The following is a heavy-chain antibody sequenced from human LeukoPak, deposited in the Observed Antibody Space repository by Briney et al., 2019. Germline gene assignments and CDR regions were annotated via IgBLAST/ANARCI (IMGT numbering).Heavy chain of an antibody. D-gene: IGHD6-13*01. Sequence: GGSLRLSCAASGFTFSSYEMNWVRQAPGKGLEWVSYISSSASTIYYADSVEGRFTISRDNAKNSLYLQMNSLRAEDTAVYYCASHAVEYSSSWYSGYFDYWGQGTLVTVSS. CDR2: ISSSASTI. CDR1: GFTFSSYE. CDR3: ASHAVEYSSSWYSGYFDY. V-gene: IGHV3-48*03. J-gene: IGHJ4*02.